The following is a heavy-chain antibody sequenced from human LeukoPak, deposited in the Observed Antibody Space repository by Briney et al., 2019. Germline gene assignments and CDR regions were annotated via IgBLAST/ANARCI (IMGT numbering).Heavy chain of an antibody. D-gene: IGHD6-13*01. CDR2: IYSGGST. CDR1: GFTVSSNY. J-gene: IGHJ4*02. V-gene: IGHV3-66*01. Sequence: GGSLRLSCAASGFTVSSNYMSWVRQAPGKGLEWVSVIYSGGSTYYADSVKGRFTISRDNSKNTLYLQTNSLRAEDTAAYYCARNIAAAGSDYWGQGTLVTVSS. CDR3: ARNIAAAGSDY.